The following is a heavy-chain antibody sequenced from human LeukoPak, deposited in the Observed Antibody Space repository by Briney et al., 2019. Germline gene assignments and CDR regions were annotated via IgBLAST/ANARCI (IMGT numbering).Heavy chain of an antibody. CDR3: ARGYYDSSGYFVPKEDAFDI. CDR1: GFTFSSYW. D-gene: IGHD3-22*01. CDR2: IKQDGSEK. J-gene: IGHJ3*02. Sequence: PGGSLKLSCAASGFTFSSYWMSWVRQAPGKGLEWVANIKQDGSEKYYVDSVKGRFTISRDNAKNSLYLQMNSLRAEDTAVYYCARGYYDSSGYFVPKEDAFDIWGQGTMVTVSS. V-gene: IGHV3-7*01.